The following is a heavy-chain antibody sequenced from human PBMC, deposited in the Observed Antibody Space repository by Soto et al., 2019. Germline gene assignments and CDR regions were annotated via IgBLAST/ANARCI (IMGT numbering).Heavy chain of an antibody. D-gene: IGHD2-21*01. V-gene: IGHV3-48*03. CDR2: ITGSGGVM. CDR3: AKVAPFILGSPL. CDR1: GFDFSGSE. J-gene: IGHJ4*02. Sequence: PGGSLRLSCTASGFDFSGSEMNWFRQAPGKGLEWVAYITGSGGVMFHADSVKGRFSISRDNAKNSLFLEMSDLTADDTGVYYCAKVAPFILGSPLWGQGTLVTVS.